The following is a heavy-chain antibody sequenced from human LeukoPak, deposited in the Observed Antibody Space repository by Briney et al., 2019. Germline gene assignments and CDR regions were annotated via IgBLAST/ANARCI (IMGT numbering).Heavy chain of an antibody. J-gene: IGHJ4*02. CDR1: GYAFSNYG. V-gene: IGHV1-18*01. Sequence: ASVKVSCKTSGYAFSNYGTSWVRQAPGQGLEWMGWISGYNGNTNYAQKLQGRVTMTTDTSTSTAYMELRSLRSDDTAVYYCASALRTGDNYFDYWGQGTLVTVSS. CDR2: ISGYNGNT. D-gene: IGHD1-1*01. CDR3: ASALRTGDNYFDY.